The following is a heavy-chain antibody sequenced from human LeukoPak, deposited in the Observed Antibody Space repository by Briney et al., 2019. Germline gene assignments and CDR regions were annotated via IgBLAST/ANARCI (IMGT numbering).Heavy chain of an antibody. V-gene: IGHV4-34*01. D-gene: IGHD3-16*01. CDR1: GGSFSGYY. CDR2: INHSGST. J-gene: IGHJ5*02. CDR3: ARGPEGDLSYNWFDP. Sequence: SETLSLTCAVYGGSFSGYYWSWIRQPPEKGLEWIGEINHSGSTNYNPSLKSRVTISVDTSKNQFSLKLSSVTAADTAVYYCARGPEGDLSYNWFDPWGQGTLVTVSS.